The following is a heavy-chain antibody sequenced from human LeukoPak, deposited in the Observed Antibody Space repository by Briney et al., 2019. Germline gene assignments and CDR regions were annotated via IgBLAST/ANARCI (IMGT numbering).Heavy chain of an antibody. D-gene: IGHD6-6*01. CDR1: GYTFTGYY. CDR2: INPNSGGT. Sequence: SVKVSCKASGYTFTGYYMYWVRQAPGQGLEWMGWINPNSGGTKYGQKFQGRIIMTSDTSTSTAYMELSSLRSDDTAVFYCATVSVSSSSGFDYWGQGTLVTVSS. J-gene: IGHJ4*02. V-gene: IGHV1-2*02. CDR3: ATVSVSSSSGFDY.